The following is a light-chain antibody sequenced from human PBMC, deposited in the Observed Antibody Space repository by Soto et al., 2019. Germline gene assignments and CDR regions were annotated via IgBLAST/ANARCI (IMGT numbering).Light chain of an antibody. Sequence: EIVLTQSPGTLSLSPGDRATLSCRASQSVSSSHLAWYQQKPGQAPRLLIYGASNRATGIPDRFSGSGSGTDFTLTISRLEPEDVAVYYCQQYGGSPRYTFGQGTKLESK. CDR2: GAS. CDR1: QSVSSSH. V-gene: IGKV3-20*01. J-gene: IGKJ2*01. CDR3: QQYGGSPRYT.